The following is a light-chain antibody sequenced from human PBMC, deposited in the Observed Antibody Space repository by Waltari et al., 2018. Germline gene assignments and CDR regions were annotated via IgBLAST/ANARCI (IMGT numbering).Light chain of an antibody. V-gene: IGLV1-47*01. CDR3: AAWDDSLSGSYV. Sequence: QSVLTQPPSASGTPGQRVTLSCSGSSPNIGRNYVYWYQQLPGTAPKLLIYRNNQRPSGVPDRFSGSKSGTSASLAISGLRSEDEADYYCAAWDDSLSGSYVFGTGTKVTVL. J-gene: IGLJ1*01. CDR2: RNN. CDR1: SPNIGRNY.